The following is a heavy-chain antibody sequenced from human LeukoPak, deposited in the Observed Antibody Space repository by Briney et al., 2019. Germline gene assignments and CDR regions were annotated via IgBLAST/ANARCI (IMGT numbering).Heavy chain of an antibody. CDR2: ISFDGSIN. V-gene: IGHV3-30*18. Sequence: GGSLSPSCPASGLTLGSYGLTWVRKVQGKGLDWVAVISFDGSINYYADSVKGRFTISRDNSKNTLYLQMNSLRAEDTAVYYCAKDFKGSYYDILTGYATGNSFDYWGQGTLVTVSS. J-gene: IGHJ4*02. CDR3: AKDFKGSYYDILTGYATGNSFDY. CDR1: GLTLGSYG. D-gene: IGHD3-9*01.